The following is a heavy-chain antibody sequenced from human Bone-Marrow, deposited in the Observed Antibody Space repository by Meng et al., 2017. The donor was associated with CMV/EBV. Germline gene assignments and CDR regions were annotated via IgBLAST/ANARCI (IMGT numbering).Heavy chain of an antibody. CDR2: TYYSGST. CDR3: ARALTYYDFWSGYSPNYFDY. V-gene: IGHV4-39*01. D-gene: IGHD3-3*01. Sequence: SLTCTVSAGSISSSSYYWGWIRQPPGKGLEWIGSTYYSGSTYYNPSLKSRVTISVDTSKNQFSLKLSSVTAADTAMYYCARALTYYDFWSGYSPNYFDYWGQGTLVTVSS. J-gene: IGHJ4*02. CDR1: AGSISSSSYY.